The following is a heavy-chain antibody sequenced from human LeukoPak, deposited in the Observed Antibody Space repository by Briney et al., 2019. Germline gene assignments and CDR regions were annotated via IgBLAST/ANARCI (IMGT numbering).Heavy chain of an antibody. CDR3: AKEVGATWLDY. CDR1: RFTFSSYG. V-gene: IGHV3-30*18. D-gene: IGHD1-26*01. CDR2: ISYDGSNK. Sequence: GGSLRLSCAASRFTFSSYGMHWVRQAPGKGLEWVAVISYDGSNKYYVDSVKGRFTISRDNSKNTLYLQMNSLRAEDTAVYYCAKEVGATWLDYWGQGTLVTVSS. J-gene: IGHJ4*02.